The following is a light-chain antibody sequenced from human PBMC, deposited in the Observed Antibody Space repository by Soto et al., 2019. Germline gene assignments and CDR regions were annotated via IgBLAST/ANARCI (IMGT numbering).Light chain of an antibody. V-gene: IGKV3-20*01. J-gene: IGKJ1*01. CDR3: QQYGSSGT. CDR1: HTISSSY. Sequence: EIVLTQSPGTLSLSPGERATLSCRASHTISSSYLAWYQQKPGQAPRLLIYDASNRATGIPDRFSGSGSGTDFTLTISRLEPEDFAVYYCQQYGSSGTFGQGTKVDIK. CDR2: DAS.